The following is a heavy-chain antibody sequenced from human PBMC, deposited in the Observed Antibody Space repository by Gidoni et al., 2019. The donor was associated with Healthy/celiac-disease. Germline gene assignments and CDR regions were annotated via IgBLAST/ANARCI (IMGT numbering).Heavy chain of an antibody. CDR1: GFTFDDYT. CDR2: MSWDGGST. J-gene: IGHJ4*02. CDR3: AKVAVGDLYYFDY. D-gene: IGHD1-26*01. Sequence: EVQLVESGGVVVQPGGSLRLSCAASGFTFDDYTMHWVRQAPGKGLEWVSLMSWDGGSTYYADSVKGRFTISRDNSKNSLYLQMNSLRTEDTALYYCAKVAVGDLYYFDYWGQGTLVTVSS. V-gene: IGHV3-43*01.